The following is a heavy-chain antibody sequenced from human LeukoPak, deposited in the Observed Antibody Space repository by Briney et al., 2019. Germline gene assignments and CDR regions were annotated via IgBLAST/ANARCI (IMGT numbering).Heavy chain of an antibody. J-gene: IGHJ4*02. CDR2: INTDGSST. Sequence: GGSLRLSCAASGFTFSSSWMHWVRHGPGKGLVWVSRINTDGSSTSYADSVEGRFTISRDNDKNTLHLQMNSLGGEDTGVYYCARDIRATNNFDYWGQGTLVTVSS. D-gene: IGHD5-24*01. V-gene: IGHV3-74*01. CDR1: GFTFSSSW. CDR3: ARDIRATNNFDY.